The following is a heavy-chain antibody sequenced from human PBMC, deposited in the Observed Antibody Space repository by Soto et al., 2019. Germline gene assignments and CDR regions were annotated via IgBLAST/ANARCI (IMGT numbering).Heavy chain of an antibody. D-gene: IGHD3-22*01. J-gene: IGHJ3*02. CDR1: GGSISSGGYY. CDR3: ARVSLYYYDSSGYYPWAFDI. V-gene: IGHV4-31*03. CDR2: IYYSGST. Sequence: PSETLSLTCTVSGGSISSGGYYWSWINQHPGKGLEWIGYIYYSGSTYYNPSLKSRVTISVDTSKNQFSLKLSSVTAADTAVYYCARVSLYYYDSSGYYPWAFDIWGQGTMVTVSS.